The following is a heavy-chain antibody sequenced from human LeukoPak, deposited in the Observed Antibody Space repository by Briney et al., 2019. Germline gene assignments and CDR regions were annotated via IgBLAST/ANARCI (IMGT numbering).Heavy chain of an antibody. V-gene: IGHV1-2*02. CDR1: GYTFTGYY. CDR2: INPNSGGT. J-gene: IGHJ5*02. CDR3: ASRPYDFWSGFDP. Sequence: ASVKVSCKASGYTFTGYYMHWVRQAPGQGLEWMGWINPNSGGTNYAQKFQGRVTMTRDTSISTAYMELSRLRSDDTAVYYCASRPYDFWSGFDPWGQGTLVTVSS. D-gene: IGHD3-3*01.